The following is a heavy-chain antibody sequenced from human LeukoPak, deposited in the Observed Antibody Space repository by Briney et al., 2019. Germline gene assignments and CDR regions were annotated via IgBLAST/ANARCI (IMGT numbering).Heavy chain of an antibody. Sequence: GGSLGLSCAASGFTFNSFWMSWVRQSPGKGLEWVANIKQDGSEKYYVDSVKGRFTISRDNSKNSLFLQMNSLRVEDTAVYHCATSQTTSGRYGNAFDVWGQGTMVTVSS. V-gene: IGHV3-7*01. CDR3: ATSQTTSGRYGNAFDV. CDR2: IKQDGSEK. J-gene: IGHJ3*01. CDR1: GFTFNSFW. D-gene: IGHD6-19*01.